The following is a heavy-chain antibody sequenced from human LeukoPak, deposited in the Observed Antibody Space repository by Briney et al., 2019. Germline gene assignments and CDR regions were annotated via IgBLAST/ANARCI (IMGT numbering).Heavy chain of an antibody. V-gene: IGHV1-69*13. CDR1: GGTFSSYA. CDR2: IIPIFGTA. J-gene: IGHJ6*02. CDR3: AVGGIPGYYYGMDV. Sequence: ASVKVSCKASGGTFSSYAISWVRQAPGQGLEWMGGIIPIFGTANYAQKFQGRVTITADESTSTTYMELGSLRSEDTAVYYCAVGGIPGYYYGMDVWGQGTTVTVSS. D-gene: IGHD3-16*01.